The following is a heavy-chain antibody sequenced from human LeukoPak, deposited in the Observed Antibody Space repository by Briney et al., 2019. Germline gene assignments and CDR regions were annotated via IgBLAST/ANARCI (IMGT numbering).Heavy chain of an antibody. J-gene: IGHJ4*02. V-gene: IGHV3-30*02. CDR3: AKDRGDIAVAGTTIDY. Sequence: PGGSLRLSCAASGFTFSSYGTHWVRQAPGKGLEWVAFIRYDGSNKYYADSVKGRFTISRDNSKNTLYLQMNSLRAEDTAVYYCAKDRGDIAVAGTTIDYWGQGTLVTVSS. D-gene: IGHD6-19*01. CDR2: IRYDGSNK. CDR1: GFTFSSYG.